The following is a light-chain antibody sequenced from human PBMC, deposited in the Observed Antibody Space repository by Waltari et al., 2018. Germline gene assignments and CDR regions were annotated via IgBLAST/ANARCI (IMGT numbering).Light chain of an antibody. Sequence: EIVLTQSPATLSLSPGERATLSCRASQSVSSYLAWYQQKPGQAHRLLIYDASNRATGIPARFSGSGSGTDFTLTISSLEPEDFAVYYCQQRSNWPRGTFGQGTKVEIK. J-gene: IGKJ1*01. V-gene: IGKV3-11*01. CDR3: QQRSNWPRGT. CDR1: QSVSSY. CDR2: DAS.